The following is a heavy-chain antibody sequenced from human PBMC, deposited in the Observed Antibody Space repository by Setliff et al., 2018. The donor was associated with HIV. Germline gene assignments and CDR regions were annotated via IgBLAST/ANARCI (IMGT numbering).Heavy chain of an antibody. D-gene: IGHD3-3*01. CDR2: ISNDARQT. Sequence: GGSLRLSCVASGFQFTPYILHWVRQAPGKGLEWVAVISNDARQTYYADSVRGRFTISRDSTKNALYLKFYNPRPEDTAIYYCARARTVDFWSDSLAHWGQGTLVTVSS. CDR3: ARARTVDFWSDSLAH. V-gene: IGHV3-30*03. CDR1: GFQFTPYI. J-gene: IGHJ4*02.